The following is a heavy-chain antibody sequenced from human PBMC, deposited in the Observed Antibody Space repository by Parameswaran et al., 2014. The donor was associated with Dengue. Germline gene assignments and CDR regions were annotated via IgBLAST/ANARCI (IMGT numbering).Heavy chain of an antibody. CDR2: IIPIFGTA. Sequence: SWVRQAPGQGLEWMGGIIPIFGTANYAQKFQGRVTITADESTSTAYMELSSLRSEDTAVYYCASGLLGYYYYGMDVWGQGTTVTVSS. CDR3: ASGLLGYYYYGMDV. V-gene: IGHV1-69*01. D-gene: IGHD3-16*01. J-gene: IGHJ6*02.